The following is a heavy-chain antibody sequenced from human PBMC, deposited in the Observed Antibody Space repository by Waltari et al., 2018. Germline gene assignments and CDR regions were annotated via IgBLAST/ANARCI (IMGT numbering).Heavy chain of an antibody. J-gene: IGHJ3*02. CDR2: IYPGDSDT. V-gene: IGHV5-51*01. CDR3: ARRVYCSSTSCYGDAFDI. D-gene: IGHD2-2*01. Sequence: EVQLVQSGAEVKKPGESLKISCKGSGYSFTSYWIGWVRQMPWTGLEGMGIIYPGDSDTRYGPSFQGQVTISADKSISTAYLQWSSLKASDTAMYYCARRVYCSSTSCYGDAFDIWGQGTMVTVSS. CDR1: GYSFTSYW.